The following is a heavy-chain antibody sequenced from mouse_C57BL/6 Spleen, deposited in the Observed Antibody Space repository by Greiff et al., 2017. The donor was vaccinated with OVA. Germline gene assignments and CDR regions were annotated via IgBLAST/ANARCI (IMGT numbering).Heavy chain of an antibody. CDR2: IDPSDSYT. Sequence: QVQLQQPGAELVRPGTSVKLSCKASGYTFTSYWMHWVKQRPGQGLEWIGVIDPSDSYTNYNQKFKGKATLTVDTSSSTAYMQLSSLTSEDSAVYYGARGTAQATSFAYWGQGTLVTVSA. V-gene: IGHV1-59*01. CDR1: GYTFTSYW. J-gene: IGHJ3*01. CDR3: ARGTAQATSFAY. D-gene: IGHD3-2*02.